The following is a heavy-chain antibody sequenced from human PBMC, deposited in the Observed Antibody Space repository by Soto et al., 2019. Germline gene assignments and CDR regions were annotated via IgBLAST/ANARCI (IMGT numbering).Heavy chain of an antibody. D-gene: IGHD6-13*01. CDR3: AKEQLAAAGFQH. J-gene: IGHJ1*01. CDR2: IGGSGDWT. Sequence: GGSLRLSCVASGFTFDYYWMHWVRQAPGKGLEWVSAIGGSGDWTYYADSVKGRFTISRDNAKNSLYLQMNSLRAEDTAVYYCAKEQLAAAGFQHWGQGTLVTVSS. V-gene: IGHV3-21*04. CDR1: GFTFDYYW.